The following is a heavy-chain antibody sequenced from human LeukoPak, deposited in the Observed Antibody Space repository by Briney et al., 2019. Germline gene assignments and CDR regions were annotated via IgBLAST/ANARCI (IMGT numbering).Heavy chain of an antibody. CDR3: AIFGVVIARVDY. D-gene: IGHD3-3*01. Sequence: PSETLSLTCAVYGGSFSGYYWSWIRQPPGKGLEWIGEINHSGSTNYNPSLKSRVTISVDTSKNQFSLKLSSVTAADTAVYYCAIFGVVIARVDYWGQGTRVTVSS. CDR1: GGSFSGYY. V-gene: IGHV4-34*01. J-gene: IGHJ4*02. CDR2: INHSGST.